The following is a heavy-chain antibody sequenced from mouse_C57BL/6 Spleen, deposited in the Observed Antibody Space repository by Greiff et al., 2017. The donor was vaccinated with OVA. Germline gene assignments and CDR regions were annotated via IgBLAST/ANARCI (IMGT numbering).Heavy chain of an antibody. CDR2: ISYDGSN. CDR3: ASWGFAY. CDR1: GYSITSGYY. Sequence: EVQLVESGPGLVKPSQSLSLTCSVTGYSITSGYYWNWIRQFPGNKLEWMGYISYDGSNNYNPSLKNRISITRDTSKNQFFLKLNSVTTEDTATYYCASWGFAYWGQGTLVTVSA. J-gene: IGHJ3*01. V-gene: IGHV3-6*01.